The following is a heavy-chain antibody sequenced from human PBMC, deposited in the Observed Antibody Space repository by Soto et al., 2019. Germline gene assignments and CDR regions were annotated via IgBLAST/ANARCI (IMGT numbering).Heavy chain of an antibody. D-gene: IGHD3-3*01. J-gene: IGHJ4*02. CDR2: INHSGST. CDR1: GGSFSGYY. CDR3: ARTALGDFWSGDDYFDY. V-gene: IGHV4-34*01. Sequence: QVQLQQWGAGLLKPSETLSLTCAVYGGSFSGYYWSWIRQPPGKGLEWIGEINHSGSTNYNPSLKSRVTISVDTSKNQFSLKLSSVTAADTAVYYCARTALGDFWSGDDYFDYWGQGTLVTVSS.